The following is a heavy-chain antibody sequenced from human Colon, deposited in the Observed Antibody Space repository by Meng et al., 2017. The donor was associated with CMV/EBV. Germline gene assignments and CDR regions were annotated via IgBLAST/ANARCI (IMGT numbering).Heavy chain of an antibody. Sequence: ASVKVSCKTSGYSCTTYGISWVRQAPGQGLEWMGWIRTNTNYAQKFQGRVTVTTDTSTSTAYMELRNLTSDDTAVYYCARDVAMRTRVVPAAMYWGQGTLVTVSS. V-gene: IGHV1-18*01. CDR1: GYSCTTYG. CDR2: IRTNT. CDR3: ARDVAMRTRVVPAAMY. J-gene: IGHJ4*02. D-gene: IGHD2-2*01.